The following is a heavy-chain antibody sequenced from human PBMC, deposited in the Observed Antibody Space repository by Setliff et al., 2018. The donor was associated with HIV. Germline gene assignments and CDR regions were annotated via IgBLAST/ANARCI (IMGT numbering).Heavy chain of an antibody. D-gene: IGHD2-15*01. Sequence: PGGSLRLSCAASGFTFSSYEMNWVRQAPGKGLEWVSYISSSGNTIYYADSVKGRFTISRDNAKKSLYLQMNSLRAEDTAIYYCARSEKYCSSGSCFRGCYGMDVWGHGTTVTVS. CDR2: ISSSGNTI. J-gene: IGHJ6*02. V-gene: IGHV3-48*03. CDR1: GFTFSSYE. CDR3: ARSEKYCSSGSCFRGCYGMDV.